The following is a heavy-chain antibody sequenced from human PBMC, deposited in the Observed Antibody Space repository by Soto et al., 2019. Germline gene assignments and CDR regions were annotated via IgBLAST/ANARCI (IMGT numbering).Heavy chain of an antibody. CDR1: GFSFTSYW. Sequence: EVQLVESGGGLVQPGGSLRVSCAASGFSFTSYWMSWVRQAPGKGLEGGANIKEYGGAKYYLDSGKGRFTISRDNAKNSLYLQMSSLRAEDTAVYYCAREDFYRFDYWGQGNLVTVSS. J-gene: IGHJ4*02. CDR2: IKEYGGAK. V-gene: IGHV3-7*01. CDR3: AREDFYRFDY.